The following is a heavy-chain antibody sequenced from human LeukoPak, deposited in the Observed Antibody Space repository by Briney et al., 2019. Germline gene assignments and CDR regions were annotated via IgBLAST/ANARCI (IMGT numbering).Heavy chain of an antibody. J-gene: IGHJ4*02. D-gene: IGHD5-18*01. CDR3: AVDLGYTYGYSDDY. CDR2: INPYSGGT. Sequence: EASVKVSCKASGYTFTGNYMHWVRQAPGQGPEWMGWINPYSGGTNYAQKFQGRVTMTRDTSSSIAYMELIRLRYDDSAVYYCAVDLGYTYGYSDDYWGQGTLVTVSS. V-gene: IGHV1-2*02. CDR1: GYTFTGNY.